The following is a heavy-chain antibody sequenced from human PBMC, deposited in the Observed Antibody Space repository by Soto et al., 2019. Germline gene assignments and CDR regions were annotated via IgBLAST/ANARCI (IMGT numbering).Heavy chain of an antibody. CDR3: ASQALHYDFWSGYYSDAFDI. CDR1: GFTFSSYW. CDR2: INSAGSST. J-gene: IGHJ3*02. D-gene: IGHD3-3*01. V-gene: IGHV3-74*01. Sequence: GGSLRLSCAASGFTFSSYWMHWVRQAPGKGLVWVSRINSAGSSTSYADSVKGRFTISRDNAKNTLYPQMNSLRAEDTAVYYCASQALHYDFWSGYYSDAFDIWGQGTMVTVSS.